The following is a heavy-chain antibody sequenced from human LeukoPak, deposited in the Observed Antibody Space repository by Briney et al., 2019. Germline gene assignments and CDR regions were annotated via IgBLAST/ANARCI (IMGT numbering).Heavy chain of an antibody. CDR1: GYIFTRYG. V-gene: IGHV1-18*04. CDR3: ARDFFHGHCSGLSCFLLDY. J-gene: IGHJ4*02. Sequence: GASVKVSCKASGYIFTRYGISWVRQAPGQGLEWMGWISAHYGNTNYAQKFQDRVTMTTDTSTNTAYMELRSVRPDDTAVYYCARDFFHGHCSGLSCFLLDYWGQGSLVTVSS. CDR2: ISAHYGNT. D-gene: IGHD2-15*01.